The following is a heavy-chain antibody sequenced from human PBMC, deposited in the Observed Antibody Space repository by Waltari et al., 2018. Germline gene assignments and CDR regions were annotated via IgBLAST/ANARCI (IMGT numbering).Heavy chain of an antibody. Sequence: QVQLQQWGAGLLNPSETLSLTCAVSGGSFSDYYWSWIRQPPGKGLEWIGEINHSGSTNYNPSLKSRVTISVDTSKNQFSLKLTSVTAADTAVYYCARGRVRASIAVAGAFDYWGQGTLVTVSS. V-gene: IGHV4-34*01. CDR2: INHSGST. J-gene: IGHJ4*02. CDR1: GGSFSDYY. CDR3: ARGRVRASIAVAGAFDY. D-gene: IGHD6-19*01.